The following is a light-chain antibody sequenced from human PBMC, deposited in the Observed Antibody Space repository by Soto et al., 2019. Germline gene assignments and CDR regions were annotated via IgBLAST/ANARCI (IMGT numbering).Light chain of an antibody. CDR1: QSVSSTY. Sequence: EIVLTQSPGTLPLSPGERATLSCRASQSVSSTYLAWCQQKPGQAPGLLIYGASTRATGIPDRFSGSGSGTDFTLTIHSLQSEDFAVYYCQQYHIWPPWTSGQGTKVDIK. V-gene: IGKV3-20*01. J-gene: IGKJ1*01. CDR2: GAS. CDR3: QQYHIWPPWT.